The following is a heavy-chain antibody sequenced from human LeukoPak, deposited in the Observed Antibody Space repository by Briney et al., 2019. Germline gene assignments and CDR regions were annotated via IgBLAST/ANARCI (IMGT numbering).Heavy chain of an antibody. Sequence: GESLKISCKGSGYSFTSYWIGWVRQMPGKGLEWMGIIYPGDSDTRYSPSFQGQVTISADKSISTAYLQWSSLKASDTAMYYCARCPGLGSSLPGAFDIWGQGTMVTVSS. CDR1: GYSFTSYW. D-gene: IGHD6-13*01. CDR2: IYPGDSDT. CDR3: ARCPGLGSSLPGAFDI. V-gene: IGHV5-51*01. J-gene: IGHJ3*02.